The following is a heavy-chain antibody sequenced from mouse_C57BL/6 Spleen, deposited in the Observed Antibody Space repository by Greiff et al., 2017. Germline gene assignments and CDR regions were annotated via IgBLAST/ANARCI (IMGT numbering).Heavy chain of an antibody. CDR2: IDPSDSYT. V-gene: IGHV1-69*01. CDR1: GYTFTSYW. CDR3: ARKGYGNAAGFAY. D-gene: IGHD2-10*02. J-gene: IGHJ3*01. Sequence: QVQLQQPGAELVMPGASVKLSCKASGYTFTSYWMHWVKQRPGQGLEWIGEIDPSDSYTNYNQKFKGKSTLTVDKSSSTAYMQLSSLTSEDSAVYYCARKGYGNAAGFAYWGQGTLVTVSA.